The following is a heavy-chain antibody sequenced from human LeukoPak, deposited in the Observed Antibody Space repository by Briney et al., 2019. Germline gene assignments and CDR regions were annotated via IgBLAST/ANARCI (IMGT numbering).Heavy chain of an antibody. V-gene: IGHV3-49*04. CDR3: ARGPIWLYSGMDV. D-gene: IGHD3-9*01. CDR2: IRSKAYGATT. J-gene: IGHJ6*02. CDR1: GFTFGDHA. Sequence: PGRSLRLSCTGSGFTFGDHAMGWVRQAPGKGLEWVGFIRSKAYGATTEYAASVKGRFTISRDDSKSIAYLQMNSLMTEDTAVYYCARGPIWLYSGMDVWGQGTTVTVSS.